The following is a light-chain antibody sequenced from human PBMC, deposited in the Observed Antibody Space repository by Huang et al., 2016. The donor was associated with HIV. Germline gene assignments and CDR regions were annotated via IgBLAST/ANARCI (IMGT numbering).Light chain of an antibody. CDR2: GAS. CDR3: QHYENLPVT. V-gene: IGKV1-33*01. Sequence: DIQMTQSPPSLSASVGDRVTITCQASQDITDHLNWYQQKPGEAPKLLLYGASTLNTGVPSRFSGSGSGTHFTFTIKSLQPEDIATYYFQHYENLPVTFGGGTKVDIK. CDR1: QDITDH. J-gene: IGKJ4*01.